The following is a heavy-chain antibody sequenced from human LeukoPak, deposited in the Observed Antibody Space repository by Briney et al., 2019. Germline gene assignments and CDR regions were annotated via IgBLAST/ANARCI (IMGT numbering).Heavy chain of an antibody. CDR3: ARAAVSASSVGSSAGFDY. CDR1: GYTFTSYG. D-gene: IGHD6-6*01. V-gene: IGHV1-18*01. CDR2: IGAYNGNT. Sequence: ASVKVSCKASGYTFTSYGISWVRQAPGQGLEWMGWIGAYNGNTNYAQKLQGRVTVTTDTSTSTAYMELRSLRSDDTAVYYCARAAVSASSVGSSAGFDYWGQGTLVTVSS. J-gene: IGHJ4*02.